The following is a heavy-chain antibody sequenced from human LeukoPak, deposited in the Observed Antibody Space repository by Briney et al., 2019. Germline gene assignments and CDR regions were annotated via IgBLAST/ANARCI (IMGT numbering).Heavy chain of an antibody. D-gene: IGHD2-2*01. CDR2: IYSGGST. CDR1: GNYW. V-gene: IGHV3-53*01. CDR3: AREGTSCFDY. J-gene: IGHJ4*02. Sequence: PGGSLRLSCAASGNYWMHWVRQAPGKGLVWVSVIYSGGSTYYADSVKGRFTISRDNSKNTLYLQMNSLRAEDTAVYYCAREGTSCFDYWGQGTLVTVSS.